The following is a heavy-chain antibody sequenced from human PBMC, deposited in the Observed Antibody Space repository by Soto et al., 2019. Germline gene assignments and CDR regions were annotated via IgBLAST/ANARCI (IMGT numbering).Heavy chain of an antibody. Sequence: QVQLVQSGAEVKKPGASVKVSCKASGYTLTNFYIHWVRQAPGQGLEWMGIINPNGGSTNYPLTFQGRVTITRDTSTSTVYMDLSSLRSEDTAVYYCARGLGSGDYWGRGTLVTVSS. CDR1: GYTLTNFY. D-gene: IGHD6-25*01. J-gene: IGHJ4*02. CDR3: ARGLGSGDY. CDR2: INPNGGST. V-gene: IGHV1-46*03.